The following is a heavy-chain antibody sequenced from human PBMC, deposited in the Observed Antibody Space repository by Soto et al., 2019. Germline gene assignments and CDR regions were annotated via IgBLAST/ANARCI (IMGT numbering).Heavy chain of an antibody. V-gene: IGHV3-15*01. CDR2: IKSKINGGTT. J-gene: IGHJ4*02. CDR3: TTDDPINRY. Sequence: GSLRLSCAASGLIFSNAWMSWVRQAPGKGLEWVGRIKSKINGGTTDYAAPVRGRFSISRDDSKDTLFLQMNSLKTEDTAVYYCTTDDPINRYWGQGTLVTVPQ. CDR1: GLIFSNAW.